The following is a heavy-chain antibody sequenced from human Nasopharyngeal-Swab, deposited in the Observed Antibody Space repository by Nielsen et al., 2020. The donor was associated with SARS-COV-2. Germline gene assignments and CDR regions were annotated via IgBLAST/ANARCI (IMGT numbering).Heavy chain of an antibody. CDR3: ARATAIQDFWSGYYSPRNFDY. CDR2: IYYSGST. J-gene: IGHJ4*02. Sequence: SETLSLTCTVSGGSISSYYWSWIRQPPGKGLEWIGYIYYSGSTNYNPSLKSRVTISVDTSKNQFSLKLSSVTAADTAAYYCARATAIQDFWSGYYSPRNFDYWGQGTLVTVSS. CDR1: GGSISSYY. V-gene: IGHV4-59*01. D-gene: IGHD3-3*01.